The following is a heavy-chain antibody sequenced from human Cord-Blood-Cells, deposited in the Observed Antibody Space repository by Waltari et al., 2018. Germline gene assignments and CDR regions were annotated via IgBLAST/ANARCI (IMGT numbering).Heavy chain of an antibody. Sequence: QVQLVQSGAAVKKPGASVKVSCKASGYTFTSYDITWVRQATGQGLEWMGWMNPNSGNTGYAQKFQGRVTMTRNTSISTAYMELSSLRSEDTAAYYCARAAQQLVGRVDWFDPWGQGTLVTVSS. V-gene: IGHV1-8*01. CDR1: GYTFTSYD. J-gene: IGHJ5*02. CDR3: ARAAQQLVGRVDWFDP. D-gene: IGHD6-13*01. CDR2: MNPNSGNT.